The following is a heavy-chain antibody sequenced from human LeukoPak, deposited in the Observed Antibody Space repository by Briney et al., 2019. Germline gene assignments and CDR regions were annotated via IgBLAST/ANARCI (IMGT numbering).Heavy chain of an antibody. Sequence: GGSLRLSCAASGFTVSSNYMSWVRQAPGKGLEWVANIKQDGSETYYVDSVKGRFIISRDNAKNSLYLQMNSLRGEDTAVYYCARDGRIAAAGKLDYWGQGTLVTVSS. D-gene: IGHD6-13*01. CDR2: IKQDGSET. J-gene: IGHJ4*02. CDR3: ARDGRIAAAGKLDY. V-gene: IGHV3-7*01. CDR1: GFTVSSNY.